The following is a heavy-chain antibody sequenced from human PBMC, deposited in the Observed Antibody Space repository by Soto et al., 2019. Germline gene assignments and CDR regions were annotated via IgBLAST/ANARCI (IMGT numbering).Heavy chain of an antibody. CDR1: GGSISISNW. Sequence: SETLSLTCAVSGGSISISNWWSWVRQTPGKGLEWIGQIHHSGSTNYSPSLTSRVTISVDKSKNQFSLKMNSVTTADTAVYYCARGGYYFYMDVWGKGTTVTVSS. V-gene: IGHV4-4*02. CDR3: ARGGYYFYMDV. D-gene: IGHD1-26*01. CDR2: IHHSGST. J-gene: IGHJ6*03.